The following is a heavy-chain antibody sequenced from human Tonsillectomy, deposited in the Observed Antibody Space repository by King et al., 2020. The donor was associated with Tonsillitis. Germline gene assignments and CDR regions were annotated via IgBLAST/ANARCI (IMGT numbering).Heavy chain of an antibody. D-gene: IGHD4/OR15-4a*01. Sequence: QVQLQESGPGLVKPSETLSLTCSVSGGSISSYYWSWIRQPPGKGLEWIGYIYYRGSTNYNPSLKSRVTISVDTSKNQFSLKLSSVTAADTAVYYCARDRGLAMTIRPLYYYYGMDVWGQGTTVTVSS. CDR1: GGSISSYY. J-gene: IGHJ6*02. V-gene: IGHV4-59*01. CDR3: ARDRGLAMTIRPLYYYYGMDV. CDR2: IYYRGST.